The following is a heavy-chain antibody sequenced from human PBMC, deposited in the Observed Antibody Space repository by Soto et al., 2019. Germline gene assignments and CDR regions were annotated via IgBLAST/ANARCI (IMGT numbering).Heavy chain of an antibody. D-gene: IGHD5-12*01. V-gene: IGHV1-18*01. CDR3: ATTIGYSYYYYGMDV. CDR2: ISAYNGET. Sequence: QVQLVQSGAEVTKPGASVKVSCKASGYTLTIYGISWVRQAPGQGLEWMGWISAYNGETNYAQSLQGRVTMTTDTSTTTAYMELRSLRSDDTAVYYCATTIGYSYYYYGMDVWGQGTTVTVSS. J-gene: IGHJ6*02. CDR1: GYTLTIYG.